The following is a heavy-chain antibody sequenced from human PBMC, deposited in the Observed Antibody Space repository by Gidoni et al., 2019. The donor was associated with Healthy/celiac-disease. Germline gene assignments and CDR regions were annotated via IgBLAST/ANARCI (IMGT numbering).Heavy chain of an antibody. J-gene: IGHJ4*02. D-gene: IGHD2-21*02. Sequence: QVQLQQWGAGLLTPSETLSLTCAVYGGSFSGYYWSWIRQPPGKGLEWIGEINPSGSTNYNPSLKSRVTISVDTSKNQFSLKLSSVTAADTAVYYCARTGRPYCGGDCFNYFDYWGQGTLVTVSS. V-gene: IGHV4-34*01. CDR1: GGSFSGYY. CDR3: ARTGRPYCGGDCFNYFDY. CDR2: INPSGST.